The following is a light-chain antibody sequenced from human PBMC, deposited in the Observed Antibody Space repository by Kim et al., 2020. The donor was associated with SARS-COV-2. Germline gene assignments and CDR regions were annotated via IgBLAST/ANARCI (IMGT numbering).Light chain of an antibody. J-gene: IGLJ2*01. CDR2: EVS. CDR1: RSDIGTYDR. Sequence: SVTLSCTGTRSDIGTYDRVSWYQQSPGTAPKLMIYEVSNRPSGVPDRFSGSKSADTASLTISGLQAEDEAVYYCSSYTTTSTFGVLFGGGTQLTVL. CDR3: SSYTTTSTFGVL. V-gene: IGLV2-18*02.